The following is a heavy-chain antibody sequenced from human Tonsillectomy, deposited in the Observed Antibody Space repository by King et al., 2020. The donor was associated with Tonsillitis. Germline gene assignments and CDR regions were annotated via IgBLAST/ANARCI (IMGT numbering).Heavy chain of an antibody. CDR3: GRVSYDFWSDNNWFDP. Sequence: QLQESGPGLVKPSETLSLTCTVSGGSISSSSYYWGWIRQPPGKGLEWIGSIYYSGSTYYNPSLKSRVTISVDTSKNQFSLKLSSVTAADTAVYYCGRVSYDFWSDNNWFDPWGQGTLVTVSS. CDR2: IYYSGST. CDR1: GGSISSSSYY. D-gene: IGHD3-3*01. V-gene: IGHV4-39*07. J-gene: IGHJ5*02.